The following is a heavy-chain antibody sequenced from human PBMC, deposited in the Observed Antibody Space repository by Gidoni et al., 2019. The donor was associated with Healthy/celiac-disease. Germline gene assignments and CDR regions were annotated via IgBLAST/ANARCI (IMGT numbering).Heavy chain of an antibody. CDR3: ARDRGGPYYDFWSGYSDYYYYMDV. Sequence: EVQLVESGGGLVQPGGSLRLSCAASGFTFSCYGLSWVRQAPGKGLGGVANIKQDGSEKYYVDSVKGRFTISRDNAKNSLYLQMNSLRAEDTAVYYWARDRGGPYYDFWSGYSDYYYYMDVWGKGTTVTVSS. V-gene: IGHV3-7*01. J-gene: IGHJ6*03. CDR2: IKQDGSEK. D-gene: IGHD3-3*01. CDR1: GFTFSCYG.